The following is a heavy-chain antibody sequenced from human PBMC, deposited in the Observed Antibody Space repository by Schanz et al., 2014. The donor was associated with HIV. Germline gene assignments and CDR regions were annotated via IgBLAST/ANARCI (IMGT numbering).Heavy chain of an antibody. D-gene: IGHD1-26*01. J-gene: IGHJ4*02. CDR2: LSARGGDT. CDR1: VSRFSFSDFA. Sequence: EVQLLESGGGLVQPGGSLRLSCAVSVSRFSFSDFAMSWVRQAPGKGLEWVSSLSARGGDTYYADSVKGRFTISRDNSMNTLFLQMNSLRAEDTAVYYCARDVGDGFNFYYFEYWGQGTLVTVSS. CDR3: ARDVGDGFNFYYFEY. V-gene: IGHV3-23*01.